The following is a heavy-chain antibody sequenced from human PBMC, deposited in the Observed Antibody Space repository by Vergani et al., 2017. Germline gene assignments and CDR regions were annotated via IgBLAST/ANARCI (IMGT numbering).Heavy chain of an antibody. D-gene: IGHD3-16*01. CDR2: IYNSGNG. V-gene: IGHV4-39*01. J-gene: IGHJ2*01. Sequence: QMQLQESGPGLVKASETLSLTCTVSGDSIISRSYYWGWIRQPPGKGLEWIGSIYNSGNGDSSSSLKSRVTISADTSKNQFSLRLTSVTAADTAVYYCASGKYYSDSTSHFRGRYFDVWGCGTLVTVPS. CDR3: ASGKYYSDSTSHFRGRYFDV. CDR1: GDSIISRSYY.